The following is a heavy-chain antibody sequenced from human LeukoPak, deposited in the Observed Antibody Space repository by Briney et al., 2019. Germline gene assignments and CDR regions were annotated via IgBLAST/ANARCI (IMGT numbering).Heavy chain of an antibody. CDR1: GYTFTSYD. Sequence: ASVKVSCKASGYTFTSYDINWVRQATGQGLEWMGWMNPNSGNTGYAQKFQGRVTMTRNTSISIAYMELSSLRSEDTAVYYCARGLVWYYYDSSGYPRAALFDYWGQGTLVTVSS. CDR3: ARGLVWYYYDSSGYPRAALFDY. J-gene: IGHJ4*02. V-gene: IGHV1-8*01. CDR2: MNPNSGNT. D-gene: IGHD3-22*01.